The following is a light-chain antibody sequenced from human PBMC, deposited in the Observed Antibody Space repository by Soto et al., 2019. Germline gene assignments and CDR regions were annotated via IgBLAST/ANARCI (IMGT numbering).Light chain of an antibody. CDR1: QTISRTY. CDR3: QQYASSPLLT. CDR2: GTS. V-gene: IGKV3-20*01. Sequence: EIVLTQSPGTLSLSPGETATLSCRASQTISRTYLAWYQQKPGQAPRLLIFGTSSRATGIPDRFSGSGSGTDFTLSISRLEPEDFVVYYCQQYASSPLLTFGGGTKVEIK. J-gene: IGKJ4*01.